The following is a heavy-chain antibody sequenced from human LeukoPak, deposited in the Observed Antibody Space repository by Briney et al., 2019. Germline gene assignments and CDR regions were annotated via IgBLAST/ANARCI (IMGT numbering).Heavy chain of an antibody. CDR1: GFTFSSYG. D-gene: IGHD3-10*01. CDR2: IRYDGSNK. V-gene: IGHV3-30*02. Sequence: GGSLRLSCAASGFTFSSYGMHWVRQAPGKGLEWVAFIRYDGSNKYYADSVKGRFTISRDNSKNTLYLQMNSLRAEDTAVYYCAKDTPHYYGSGSYVYWGQGTLVTVSS. CDR3: AKDTPHYYGSGSYVY. J-gene: IGHJ4*02.